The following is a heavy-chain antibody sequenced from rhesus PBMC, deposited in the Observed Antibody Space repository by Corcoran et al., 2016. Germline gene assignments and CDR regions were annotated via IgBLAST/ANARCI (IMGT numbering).Heavy chain of an antibody. CDR3: ARVRSSWSSYFDY. CDR1: GGSISSNY. J-gene: IGHJ4*01. CDR2: ISGSGGRP. D-gene: IGHD6-13*01. Sequence: QVQLQESGPGLVKPSETLSLTCAVSGGSISSNYWSWIRQPPGKGLEWIGRISGSGGRPDYHPSLKSRVTISTDTSKNQFSLKLSSVTAAAAAVYYCARVRSSWSSYFDYWGQGVLVTVSS. V-gene: IGHV4-173*01.